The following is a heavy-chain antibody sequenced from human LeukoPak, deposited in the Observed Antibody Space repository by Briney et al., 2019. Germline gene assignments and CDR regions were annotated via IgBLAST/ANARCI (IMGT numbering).Heavy chain of an antibody. J-gene: IGHJ5*02. CDR1: GYTFTSYD. CDR2: MNPNSGNT. Sequence: ASVKVSCKASGYTFTSYDINWVRQATGQGLEWMGWMNPNSGNTGYAQKFQGRVTMTRNTSISTAYMELSSLRSEDTAVYYCARGGHYYDSSGYYEGGRQFRFDPWGQGTLVTVSS. CDR3: ARGGHYYDSSGYYEGGRQFRFDP. D-gene: IGHD3-22*01. V-gene: IGHV1-8*01.